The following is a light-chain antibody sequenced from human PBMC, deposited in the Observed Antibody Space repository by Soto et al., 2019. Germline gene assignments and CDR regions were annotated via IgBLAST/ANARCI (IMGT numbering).Light chain of an antibody. CDR3: QQRSNWPT. V-gene: IGKV3-11*01. CDR1: QSVSSY. Sequence: EIVLRQSPATLSLSPGERATLSCRASQSVSSYLAWYQQKPGQAPRLLIYDASNRATGIPARFSGSGSGTDFTLTISSLEPEDFAVYYCQQRSNWPTFGGGTKVDI. CDR2: DAS. J-gene: IGKJ4*01.